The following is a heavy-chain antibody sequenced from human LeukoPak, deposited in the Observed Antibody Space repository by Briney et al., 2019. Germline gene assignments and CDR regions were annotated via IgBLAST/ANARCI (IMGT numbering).Heavy chain of an antibody. CDR3: ARTEVVGNGPVGAFDI. J-gene: IGHJ3*02. Sequence: SGPTLVQPTQTLTLTCTFSGLSLRTSGMCVSWIRQPPGKALEWLSLIDWDDDQYYSTSVKTRLTISKDTSKNQVVLTMTNIDPVDTATYYCARTEVVGNGPVGAFDIWGQGTMVTVSS. D-gene: IGHD3-22*01. V-gene: IGHV2-70*01. CDR2: IDWDDDQ. CDR1: GLSLRTSGMC.